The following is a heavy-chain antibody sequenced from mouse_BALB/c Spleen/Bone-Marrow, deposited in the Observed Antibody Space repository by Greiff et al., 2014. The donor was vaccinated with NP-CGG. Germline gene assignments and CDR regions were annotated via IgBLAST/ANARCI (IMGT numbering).Heavy chain of an antibody. J-gene: IGHJ2*01. V-gene: IGHV1-9*01. Sequence: QVQLQQSGAELMKPGASVKISCKATGYTFSSYWIEWVKQRPGHGLEWIGEILPGSGSTNYNEKFEGKATFTADTSSNTAYMQLSSLTSEDSAVYYCARRGLRRGYYFDYWGQGTTLTVSS. CDR1: GYTFSSYW. CDR3: ARRGLRRGYYFDY. D-gene: IGHD2-4*01. CDR2: ILPGSGST.